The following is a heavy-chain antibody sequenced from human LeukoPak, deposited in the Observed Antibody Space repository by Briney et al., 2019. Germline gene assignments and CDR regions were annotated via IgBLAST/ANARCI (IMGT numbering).Heavy chain of an antibody. Sequence: PGGSLRLSCAASGFTFSSYAMSWVRQAPGKGLEWVSAISGSGGSTYYADSVKGRFTISRDNSKNTLYLQMNSLRAEDTAVYYCAKGGREVRDYYYGMDVGGQGTTVTVSS. CDR2: ISGSGGST. D-gene: IGHD2-2*01. V-gene: IGHV3-23*01. CDR1: GFTFSSYA. CDR3: AKGGREVRDYYYGMDV. J-gene: IGHJ6*02.